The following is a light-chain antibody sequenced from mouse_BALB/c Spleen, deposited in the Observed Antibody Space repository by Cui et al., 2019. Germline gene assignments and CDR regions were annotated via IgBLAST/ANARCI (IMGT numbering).Light chain of an antibody. CDR1: QSIGTS. Sequence: DILLTQSPAILSVSPGERVSFSCRASQSIGTSIHWYQQRTNGSPRLLIKYASEFISGIPSRFSGSGSGTDFTLSINSVESEDIADYYCQQSNSWPLTLGAGTKLELK. CDR2: YAS. V-gene: IGKV5-48*01. CDR3: QQSNSWPLT. J-gene: IGKJ5*01.